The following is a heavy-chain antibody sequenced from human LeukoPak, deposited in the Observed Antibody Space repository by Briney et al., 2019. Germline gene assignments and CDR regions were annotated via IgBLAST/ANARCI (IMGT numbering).Heavy chain of an antibody. V-gene: IGHV4-30-4*07. CDR2: IYYSGST. J-gene: IGHJ4*02. CDR3: ARGTYSHGYYYYFDY. D-gene: IGHD5-18*01. CDR1: GGSISSGGYS. Sequence: PSQTLSLTCAVSGGSISSGGYSWSWIRQPPGKGLEWIGYIYYSGSTNYNPSLKSRVTISLDTSKNQFSLKLSSVTAADTAVYYCARGTYSHGYYYYFDYWGQGTLVTVSS.